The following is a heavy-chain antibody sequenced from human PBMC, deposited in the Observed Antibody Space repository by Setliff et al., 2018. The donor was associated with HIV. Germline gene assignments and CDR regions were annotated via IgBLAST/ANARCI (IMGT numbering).Heavy chain of an antibody. J-gene: IGHJ4*02. D-gene: IGHD2-15*01. CDR3: AKLPHGGPLYYFDY. CDR1: GFTFRTYD. V-gene: IGHV3-23*01. CDR2: IGGSGDNT. Sequence: PGGSLRLSCAASGFTFRTYDMSWVRQAPGKGLEWVSTIGGSGDNTYYADSVKGRFTISRDHSKNTLYLQMNSLRAEDTAVYYCAKLPHGGPLYYFDYWGQGTLVTVSS.